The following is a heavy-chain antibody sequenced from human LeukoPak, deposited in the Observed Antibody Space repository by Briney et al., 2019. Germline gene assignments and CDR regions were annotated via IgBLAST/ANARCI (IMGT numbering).Heavy chain of an antibody. J-gene: IGHJ6*03. CDR2: INHSGST. V-gene: IGHV4-34*01. CDR3: ARGIAAAGIRNSYMDV. CDR1: GGSFSGYY. D-gene: IGHD6-13*01. Sequence: SETLSLTCAVYGGSFSGYYWSWIRQPPGKGLEWIGEINHSGSTNYNPSLKSRVTISVDTSKNQFSLKLSSVTAADTAVYYCARGIAAAGIRNSYMDVWGKGTTVTISS.